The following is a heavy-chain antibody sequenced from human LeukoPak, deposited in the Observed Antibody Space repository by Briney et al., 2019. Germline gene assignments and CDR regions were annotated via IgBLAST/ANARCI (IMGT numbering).Heavy chain of an antibody. J-gene: IGHJ6*02. Sequence: PGGSLRLSCAASGFSVSSNHMSWVRQAPGKGLEWGSVIYSGGLTYYADSVKGQFTISRDNSKNTLYLQMNGLRAEDTAVYYCARGPVYYYYGMDVWGQGTTVTVSS. V-gene: IGHV3-53*01. CDR2: IYSGGLT. CDR3: ARGPVYYYYGMDV. CDR1: GFSVSSNH.